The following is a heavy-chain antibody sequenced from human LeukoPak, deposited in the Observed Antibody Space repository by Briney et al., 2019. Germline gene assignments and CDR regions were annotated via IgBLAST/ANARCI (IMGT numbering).Heavy chain of an antibody. D-gene: IGHD2-21*01. Sequence: GGSLRLSCAASGFAFRKYWLHWVRQAPGKGLVWVSRIKPDDGSTSYADSVKGRFTISRDNAKSTLYLQMNSLRAEDTAVYYCLTIVETDLDAFDIWGQGTKVTVSS. CDR2: IKPDDGST. J-gene: IGHJ3*02. V-gene: IGHV3-74*01. CDR3: LTIVETDLDAFDI. CDR1: GFAFRKYW.